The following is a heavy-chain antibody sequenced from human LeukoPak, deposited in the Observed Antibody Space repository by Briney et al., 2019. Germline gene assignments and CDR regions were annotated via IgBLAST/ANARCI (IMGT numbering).Heavy chain of an antibody. CDR1: GFTVSNNY. V-gene: IGHV3-30*03. D-gene: IGHD3-10*01. CDR3: ARDLSPVVRASPMGY. J-gene: IGHJ4*02. CDR2: ITYDGYYK. Sequence: GGSLRLSCAASGFTVSNNYMSWVRQAPGKGLEWVALITYDGYYKYYSDSVKGRFTISSDTSKNTLYLQMNSLRAEDTAVYYCARDLSPVVRASPMGYWGQGTPVTVSS.